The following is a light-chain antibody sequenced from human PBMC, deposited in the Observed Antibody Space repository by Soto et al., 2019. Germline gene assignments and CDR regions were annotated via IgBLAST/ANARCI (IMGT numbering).Light chain of an antibody. CDR1: QSVSNNY. V-gene: IGKV3D-20*02. Sequence: EIVLTQSPGTLCLSPGERATLSCRASQSVSNNYLAWYQQKPGQAPRLLIYGASNRATGIPDRFSGSGSGTDFSLTISSLEPEDSAVYYSQQRSRWPLTFGGGTKVDIK. CDR3: QQRSRWPLT. J-gene: IGKJ4*01. CDR2: GAS.